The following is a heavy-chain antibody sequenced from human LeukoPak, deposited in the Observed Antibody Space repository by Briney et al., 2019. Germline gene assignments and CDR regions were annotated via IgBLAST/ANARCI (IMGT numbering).Heavy chain of an antibody. J-gene: IGHJ4*02. Sequence: GGSLRLSCAASGFTFSSYAMSWVRQAPGKGLEWVSAISGSGGSTYYADSVKGRFTISRDNSNNTLYPQMNSLRAEDTAVYYCAKQNGGARWIGRYCSSTSCPTFDYWGQGTLVTVSS. CDR2: ISGSGGST. V-gene: IGHV3-23*01. D-gene: IGHD2-2*01. CDR3: AKQNGGARWIGRYCSSTSCPTFDY. CDR1: GFTFSSYA.